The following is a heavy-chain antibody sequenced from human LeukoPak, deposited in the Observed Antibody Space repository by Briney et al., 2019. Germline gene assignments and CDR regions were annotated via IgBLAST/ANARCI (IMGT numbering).Heavy chain of an antibody. CDR1: GYTFTSYY. J-gene: IGHJ4*02. D-gene: IGHD3-22*01. Sequence: ASVKVSCKASGYTFTSYYMRWVRQAPGQGLEWMGIINPSGGSTSYAQKFQGRVTMTRDTSTSTVYMELSSLRSEDTAVYYCARDFLGTNYYDSMGYWGQGTLVTVSS. V-gene: IGHV1-46*01. CDR2: INPSGGST. CDR3: ARDFLGTNYYDSMGY.